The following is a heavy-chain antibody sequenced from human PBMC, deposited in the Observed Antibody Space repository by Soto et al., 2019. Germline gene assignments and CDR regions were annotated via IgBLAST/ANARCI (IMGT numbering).Heavy chain of an antibody. J-gene: IGHJ3*02. D-gene: IGHD3-3*01. V-gene: IGHV1-18*04. CDR1: GYTFTSYG. CDR2: ISAYNGNT. CDR3: ARDEMLEWLLYAELGGAFDI. Sequence: QVQLVQSGAEVKKPGASVKVSCKASGYTFTSYGISWVRQAPGQGLEWMGWISAYNGNTNYAQKLQGRVTMTTDTSARPAYLELRNLRSDDTAVYYCARDEMLEWLLYAELGGAFDIWGQGTMVTVSS.